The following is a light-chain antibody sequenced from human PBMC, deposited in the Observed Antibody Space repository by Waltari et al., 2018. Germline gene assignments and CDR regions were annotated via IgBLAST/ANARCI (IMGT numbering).Light chain of an antibody. CDR3: TSYTSSNTWV. CDR2: DVT. CDR1: SSYLGAYNY. V-gene: IGLV2-14*03. J-gene: IGLJ3*02. Sequence: QSALTQPASVSESPGQSITIPCTGTSSYLGAYNYVFWSQQHPGKSPKLMISDVTNRPSGVSNRFSGSKSGNTASLTISGLQAEDEADYYCTSYTSSNTWVFGGGTKLTVL.